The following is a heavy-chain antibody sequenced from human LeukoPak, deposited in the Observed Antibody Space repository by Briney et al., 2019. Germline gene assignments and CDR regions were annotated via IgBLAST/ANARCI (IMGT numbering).Heavy chain of an antibody. CDR3: ARANRFLEWLPRTQDYYYGMDV. CDR2: ISAYNGNT. D-gene: IGHD3-3*01. J-gene: IGHJ6*02. CDR1: GYTFTSYG. V-gene: IGHV1-18*01. Sequence: RASVKVSCKASGYTFTSYGISWVRQAPGQGLEWMGWISAYNGNTNYAQKFQGRVTITADESTSTAYMELSSLRSEDTAVYYCARANRFLEWLPRTQDYYYGMDVWGQGTTVTVSS.